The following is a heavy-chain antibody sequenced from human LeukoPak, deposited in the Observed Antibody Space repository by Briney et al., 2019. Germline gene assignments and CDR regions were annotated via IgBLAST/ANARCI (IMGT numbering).Heavy chain of an antibody. V-gene: IGHV4-39*01. J-gene: IGHJ6*02. CDR1: GGSISSSSYS. CDR2: VYYSGST. D-gene: IGHD2-21*01. CDR3: ARHYSERAISGMDV. Sequence: PSETLSLTCSVSGGSISSSSYSWGWIRQPPGKGLEWIGSVYYSGSTYNNPALKSRITISVDTSKNQFSLKLSSVTAADTAVYYCARHYSERAISGMDVWGQGTTVTVSS.